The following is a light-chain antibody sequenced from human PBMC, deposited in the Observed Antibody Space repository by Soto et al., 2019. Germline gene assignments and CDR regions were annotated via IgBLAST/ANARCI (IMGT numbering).Light chain of an antibody. CDR3: SSYAGSNNLYV. J-gene: IGLJ1*01. CDR2: EVS. CDR1: SSDVGGYNY. Sequence: QSALTRPPSASGSPGQSVTISCTGTSSDVGGYNYVSWYQHHPGKAPKLMIFEVSKRPSGVPARFSGSKSGNTASLTVSGLQAEDEADYYCSSYAGSNNLYVFGTGTKVTVL. V-gene: IGLV2-8*01.